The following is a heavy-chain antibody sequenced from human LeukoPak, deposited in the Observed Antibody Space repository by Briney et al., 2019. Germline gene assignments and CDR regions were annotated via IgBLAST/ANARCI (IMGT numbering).Heavy chain of an antibody. D-gene: IGHD5-24*01. CDR3: AKEDRGPSEMTTTKGLDY. Sequence: GGSLRLSCAASGFTFGNYGIHWVRLAPGKGPEWVAFISYDGSNEYYAGSVKGRFTISRDNSKNTLSLQMNSLRGEDTAVYYCAKEDRGPSEMTTTKGLDYWGQGTLVTVSS. CDR1: GFTFGNYG. V-gene: IGHV3-30*02. CDR2: ISYDGSNE. J-gene: IGHJ4*02.